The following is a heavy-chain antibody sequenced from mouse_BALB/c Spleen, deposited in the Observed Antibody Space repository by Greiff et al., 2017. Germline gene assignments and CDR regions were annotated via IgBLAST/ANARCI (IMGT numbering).Heavy chain of an antibody. CDR3: ARPYGSSYGGLYAMDY. Sequence: VQLQQSGAELARPGASVKLSCKASCYTFTDYYINWVKQRTGQGLEWIGEIYPGSGNTYYNEKFKGKATLTADKSSSTAYMQLSSLTSEDSAVYFCARPYGSSYGGLYAMDYWGQGTSVTVSS. CDR2: IYPGSGNT. CDR1: CYTFTDYY. J-gene: IGHJ4*01. V-gene: IGHV1-77*01. D-gene: IGHD1-1*01.